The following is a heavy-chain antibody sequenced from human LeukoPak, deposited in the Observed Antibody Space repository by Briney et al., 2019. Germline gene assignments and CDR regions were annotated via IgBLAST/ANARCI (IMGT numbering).Heavy chain of an antibody. CDR3: ARGSMIVVVPFDY. D-gene: IGHD3-22*01. CDR1: GGSISSGGYY. CDR2: IYYSGST. J-gene: IGHJ4*02. Sequence: PSETLSLTCTVSGGSISSGGYYWSWIRQHPGKGLEWIGYIYYSGSTYYNPSLKSRVTISVDTSKNQFSLKLSSVTAADTAVYYCARGSMIVVVPFDYWGQGTLVTVSS. V-gene: IGHV4-31*03.